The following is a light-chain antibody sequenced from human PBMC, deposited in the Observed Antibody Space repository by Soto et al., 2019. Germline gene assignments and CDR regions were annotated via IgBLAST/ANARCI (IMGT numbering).Light chain of an antibody. CDR1: QSISNY. CDR2: AAS. J-gene: IGKJ1*01. CDR3: QQSFSSSWT. Sequence: DIQMTQSPASLSASIGDRVIITCRASQSISNYLNWYQHKPGRAPKFLIYAASSLQSGVPSRFSGSGSGTDFALTISSLQGADFASYFCQQSFSSSWTFGQGTKVDIK. V-gene: IGKV1-39*01.